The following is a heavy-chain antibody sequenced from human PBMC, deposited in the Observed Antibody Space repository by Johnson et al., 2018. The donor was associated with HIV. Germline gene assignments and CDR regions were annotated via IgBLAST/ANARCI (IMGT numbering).Heavy chain of an antibody. Sequence: VQLVESGGGVVQPGRSLRLSCAASGFTFSSYAMHWVRQAPGKGLEWVALISYDGRNKYYADSVKGRFTISRDNSKNTLYLQMNSLRAEDTAVYYCAKGRPGIGLMSFDIWGQGTMVIVSS. CDR3: AKGRPGIGLMSFDI. D-gene: IGHD1-26*01. V-gene: IGHV3-30*04. J-gene: IGHJ3*02. CDR1: GFTFSSYA. CDR2: ISYDGRNK.